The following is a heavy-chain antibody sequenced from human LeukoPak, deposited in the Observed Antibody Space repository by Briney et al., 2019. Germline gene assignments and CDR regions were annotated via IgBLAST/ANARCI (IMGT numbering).Heavy chain of an antibody. CDR2: IYHSGAT. V-gene: IGHV4-4*02. CDR1: GGSISSSSTNC. CDR3: ARNGGNSDYDY. J-gene: IGHJ4*02. D-gene: IGHD4-23*01. Sequence: SETLSLTCAVSGGSISSSSTNCWTWVRQPPGKGLEWIGEIYHSGATNYNPSLKSRVTMLLDKSKNQFSLKLSSVTAADTAVYYCARNGGNSDYDYWGQGTLVTVSA.